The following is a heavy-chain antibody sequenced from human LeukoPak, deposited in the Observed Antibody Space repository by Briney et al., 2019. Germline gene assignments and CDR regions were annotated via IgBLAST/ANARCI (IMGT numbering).Heavy chain of an antibody. D-gene: IGHD3-3*01. Sequence: SETLSLTCTVSGGSISSNYWSWIRQPPGKGLECIGYIYYSGSTNYNPSLKSRVTISVDTSKNQFSLKLSSVTAADTAVYYCARGDFWSGYPYHYYYYMDVWGKGTTVTVSS. CDR3: ARGDFWSGYPYHYYYYMDV. CDR2: IYYSGST. J-gene: IGHJ6*03. V-gene: IGHV4-59*01. CDR1: GGSISSNY.